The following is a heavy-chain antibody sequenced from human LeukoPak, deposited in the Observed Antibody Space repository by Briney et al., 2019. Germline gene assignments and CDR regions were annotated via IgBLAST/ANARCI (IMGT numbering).Heavy chain of an antibody. CDR1: GGSISSHY. CDR3: ARGVYIAAAQYGY. V-gene: IGHV4-59*11. D-gene: IGHD6-13*01. Sequence: SETLSLTCTVSGGSISSHYWSWIRQPPGKGLEWVGYIYYSGTTNYNPSLKSRVTISVDTSKNQFSLKLSSVSAADTAVYYCARGVYIAAAQYGYWGQGTLVTVSS. CDR2: IYYSGTT. J-gene: IGHJ4*02.